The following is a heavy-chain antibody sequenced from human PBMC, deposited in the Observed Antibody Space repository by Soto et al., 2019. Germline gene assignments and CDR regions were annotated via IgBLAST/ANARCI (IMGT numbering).Heavy chain of an antibody. J-gene: IGHJ6*02. V-gene: IGHV3-53*01. CDR3: ARDKSPGYMVRGVIILHGLDV. CDR2: IYSGDNT. Sequence: EVQLVESGGGLIQPGGSLRLSCAASGFTVSSNYMSWVRQAPGKGLEWVSVIYSGDNTYYADSVKGRFTISRDNSKNTLNLQMNSLRADDTAVYYCARDKSPGYMVRGVIILHGLDVWGQGTTVTVSS. D-gene: IGHD3-10*01. CDR1: GFTVSSNY.